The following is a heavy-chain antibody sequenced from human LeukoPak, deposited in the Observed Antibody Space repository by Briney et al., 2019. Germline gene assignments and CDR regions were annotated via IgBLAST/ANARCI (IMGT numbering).Heavy chain of an antibody. CDR2: IYYSGST. CDR1: GGSISSSSYY. V-gene: IGHV4-39*01. D-gene: IGHD3-10*01. CDR3: ARGQPETEPTLLWFGELLDY. J-gene: IGHJ4*02. Sequence: SETLSLTCTVSGGSISSSSYYWGWIRQPPGKGLEWIGSIYYSGSTYYNPSLKSRVTISVDTSKNQFSLKLSSVTPEDTAVYYCARGQPETEPTLLWFGELLDYWGQGTLVTVSS.